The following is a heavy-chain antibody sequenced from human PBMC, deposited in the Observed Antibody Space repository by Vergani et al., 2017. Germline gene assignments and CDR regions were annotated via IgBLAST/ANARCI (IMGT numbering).Heavy chain of an antibody. V-gene: IGHV3-23*04. CDR3: AKTFYGDLLPRYMDV. D-gene: IGHD4-17*01. Sequence: VQLVETGGGVVQPGGSLRLYCAASGFTFSSYTMSWVRQAPGKGLEWVSAISGSGGSTYYADSVKGRFTISRDNSKNTLYLQMNSLRAEDTAVYYCAKTFYGDLLPRYMDVWGKGTTVTVSS. CDR1: GFTFSSYT. CDR2: ISGSGGST. J-gene: IGHJ6*03.